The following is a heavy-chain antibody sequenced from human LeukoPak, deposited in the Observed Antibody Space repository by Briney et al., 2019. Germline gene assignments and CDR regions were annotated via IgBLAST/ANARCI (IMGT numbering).Heavy chain of an antibody. V-gene: IGHV3-53*01. J-gene: IGHJ4*02. D-gene: IGHD5-18*01. Sequence: GGSLRLSCAASGFTVSSNYMSWVRQAPGKGLEWVSVIYSGGSTYYADSVKGRFTISRDNSKNTLYLQMNSLRAEDTAVYYCASRRGYSYGQVDYWGQRTLVTVSS. CDR1: GFTVSSNY. CDR3: ASRRGYSYGQVDY. CDR2: IYSGGST.